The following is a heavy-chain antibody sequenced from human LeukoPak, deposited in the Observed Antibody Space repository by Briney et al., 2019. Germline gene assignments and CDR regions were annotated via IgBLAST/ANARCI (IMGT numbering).Heavy chain of an antibody. Sequence: SETLSLTCTVSGGSISSYYWSWIRQPAGKGLEWIGRIYSSGGTNYNPSLKSRLTMSVDTSKNQFSLKLSSVTAADTAVYYCARGRHYYDSSGFVFDYWGQGTLVIVSS. CDR2: IYSSGGT. J-gene: IGHJ4*02. CDR1: GGSISSYY. D-gene: IGHD3-22*01. V-gene: IGHV4-4*07. CDR3: ARGRHYYDSSGFVFDY.